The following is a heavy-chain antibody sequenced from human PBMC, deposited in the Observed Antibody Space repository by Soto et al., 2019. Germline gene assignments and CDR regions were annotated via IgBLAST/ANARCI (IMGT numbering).Heavy chain of an antibody. J-gene: IGHJ4*02. Sequence: QVQLVQSGAEVKKPGSSENVSCKASGGTFSSYAISWVRQAPGQGLEWMGGIIPIFGTANYAQKFQGRVTITADESTSTAYMELSSLSSEDTDVYYCARDIGDTYYDFWSGLGDCGQGTLVTVSS. D-gene: IGHD3-3*01. V-gene: IGHV1-69*01. CDR2: IIPIFGTA. CDR3: ARDIGDTYYDFWSGLGD. CDR1: GGTFSSYA.